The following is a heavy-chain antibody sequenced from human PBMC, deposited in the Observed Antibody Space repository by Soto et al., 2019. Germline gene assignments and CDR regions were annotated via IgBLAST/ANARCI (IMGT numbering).Heavy chain of an antibody. J-gene: IGHJ4*02. D-gene: IGHD3-9*01. CDR2: IYYSGST. CDR3: ASLLRYFDWLLFSYFDY. Sequence: QLQLQESGPGLVKPSETLSLTCTVSGGSISSSSYYWGWIRQPPGKGLEWIGSIYYSGSTYYNPSLKSRVTISVDTSKNQFSLKLSSVTAADTAVYYCASLLRYFDWLLFSYFDYWGQGTLVTVSS. CDR1: GGSISSSSYY. V-gene: IGHV4-39*01.